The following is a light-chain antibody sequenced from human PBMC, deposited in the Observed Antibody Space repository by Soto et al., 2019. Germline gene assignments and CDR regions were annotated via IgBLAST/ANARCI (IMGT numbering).Light chain of an antibody. Sequence: EIVMTQSPATLSVSPGERATLSCRASQSVSSNLAWYQQKPGQAPRLLIYGASTRATGIPARFSGSGSGTEFTLTISSLQSEDFAVYYCQQYNNWLITFGGGTKVE. CDR2: GAS. V-gene: IGKV3-15*01. CDR3: QQYNNWLIT. J-gene: IGKJ4*01. CDR1: QSVSSN.